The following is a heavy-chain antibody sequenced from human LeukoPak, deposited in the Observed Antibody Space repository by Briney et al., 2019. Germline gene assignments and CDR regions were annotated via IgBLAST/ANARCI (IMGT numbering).Heavy chain of an antibody. Sequence: GAAVKVSCKASGYIFTGHYLHWVRQAPGQPREWIGCINPNSGGTNYALRFQGRVTRTNDTSIRTAYMDLSGLRSDDTAVFYCARGRAGFDGFDFWGQGTMVNVSS. CDR3: ARGRAGFDGFDF. CDR2: INPNSGGT. CDR1: GYIFTGHY. J-gene: IGHJ3*01. D-gene: IGHD3-9*01. V-gene: IGHV1-2*02.